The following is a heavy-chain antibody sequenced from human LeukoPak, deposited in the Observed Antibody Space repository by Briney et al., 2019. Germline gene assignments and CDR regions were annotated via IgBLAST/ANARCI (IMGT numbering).Heavy chain of an antibody. V-gene: IGHV4-4*09. D-gene: IGHD3-22*01. CDR2: TSTSGST. Sequence: SETLSLTCTVSGGSISDDYWSWIRQPPGKGLEWSGYTSTSGSTFYNPSLTSRVTISVDTSNNYFSLRLGSVTAADTAVYSCARRHYDSSGFYYYFDYWGQGTLVTVSS. CDR3: ARRHYDSSGFYYYFDY. J-gene: IGHJ4*02. CDR1: GGSISDDY.